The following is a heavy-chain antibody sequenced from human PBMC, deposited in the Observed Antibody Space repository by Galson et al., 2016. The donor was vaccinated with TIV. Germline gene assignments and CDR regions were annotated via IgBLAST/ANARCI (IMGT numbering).Heavy chain of an antibody. CDR3: ARAPGYSGYSYGYFDS. J-gene: IGHJ4*02. D-gene: IGHD5-12*01. V-gene: IGHV1-69*02. CDR2: IIPIHGLA. CDR1: ADTFKAYT. Sequence: VKVSCKASADTFKAYTITWVRQAPGHGLEWMGGIIPIHGLANHAQKFQGRVAISADKSTTTISLEISSLRSEDTAVYYCARAPGYSGYSYGYFDSWGQGTRVTVSS.